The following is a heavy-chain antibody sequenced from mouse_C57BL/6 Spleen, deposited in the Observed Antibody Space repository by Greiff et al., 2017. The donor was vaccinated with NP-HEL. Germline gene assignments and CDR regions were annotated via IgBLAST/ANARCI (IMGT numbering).Heavy chain of an antibody. CDR3: ARQGITTVVATFDY. CDR2: ISSGGSYT. V-gene: IGHV5-6*01. CDR1: GFTFSSYG. Sequence: EVQVVESGGDLVKPGGSLKLSCAASGFTFSSYGMSWVRQTPDKRLEWVATISSGGSYTYYPDSVKGRFTISRDNAKNTLYLQMSSLKSEDTAMYYCARQGITTVVATFDYWGQGTTLTVSS. D-gene: IGHD1-1*01. J-gene: IGHJ2*01.